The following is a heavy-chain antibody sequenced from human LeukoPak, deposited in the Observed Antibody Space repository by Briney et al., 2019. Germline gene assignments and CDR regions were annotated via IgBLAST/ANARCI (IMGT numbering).Heavy chain of an antibody. J-gene: IGHJ6*03. CDR1: GYSISSGYY. D-gene: IGHD1-26*01. CDR2: IYHSGST. CDR3: ARLSGSGPEYYYYYMDV. V-gene: IGHV4-38-2*02. Sequence: SETLSPTCTVSGYSISSGYYWGWIRQPPGKGLEWIGSIYHSGSTYYNPSLKSRVTISVDTSKNQLSLKLSSVTAADTAVYYCARLSGSGPEYYYYYMDVWGKGTTVTISS.